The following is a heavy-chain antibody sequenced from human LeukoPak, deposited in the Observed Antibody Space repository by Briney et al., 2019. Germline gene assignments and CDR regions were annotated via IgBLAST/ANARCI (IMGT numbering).Heavy chain of an antibody. V-gene: IGHV6-1*01. CDR1: GDSVSSNSAA. CDR3: ARDKRGDFWSGYPSYYMDV. Sequence: SQTLSLTCAISGDSVSSNSAAWNWIRQSPSRGLEWLGRTYYRSKWYNDYAVSVKSRITINPDTPKNQFSLQLNSVTPEDTAVYYCARDKRGDFWSGYPSYYMDVWGKGTTVTVSS. D-gene: IGHD3-3*01. CDR2: TYYRSKWYN. J-gene: IGHJ6*03.